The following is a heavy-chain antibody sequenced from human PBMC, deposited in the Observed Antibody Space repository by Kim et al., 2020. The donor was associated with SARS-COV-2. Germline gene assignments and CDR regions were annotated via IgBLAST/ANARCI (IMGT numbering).Heavy chain of an antibody. CDR1: GGSISNYY. Sequence: SETLSLTCTVSGGSISNYYWSWIRQPPGKGLEYIGFIYYSGSTNYNPSLKSRVTMSVDTSKNQFSLKLSSVTAADTAVYYCARESVRGGSGSNYYYYGMDVWGQGTTVTVSS. CDR3: ARESVRGGSGSNYYYYGMDV. V-gene: IGHV4-59*01. D-gene: IGHD3-10*01. J-gene: IGHJ6*02. CDR2: IYYSGST.